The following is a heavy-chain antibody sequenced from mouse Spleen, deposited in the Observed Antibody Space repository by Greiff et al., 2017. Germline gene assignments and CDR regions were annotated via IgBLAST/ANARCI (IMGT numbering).Heavy chain of an antibody. J-gene: IGHJ1*01. V-gene: IGHV3-1*01. CDR2: ISYSGST. D-gene: IGHD4-1*01. CDR3: ARDRNWDRYFDV. Sequence: ESGPGMVKPSQSLSLTCTVTGYSITSGYDWHWIRHFPGNKLEWMGYISYSGSTNYNPSLKSRISITHDTSKNHFFLKLNSVTTEDTATYYCARDRNWDRYFDVWGAGTTVTVSS. CDR1: GYSITSGYD.